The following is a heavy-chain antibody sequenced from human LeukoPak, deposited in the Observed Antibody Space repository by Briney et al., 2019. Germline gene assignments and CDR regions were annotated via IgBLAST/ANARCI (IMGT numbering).Heavy chain of an antibody. V-gene: IGHV3-9*01. CDR2: ISWNSAII. CDR3: AKADTAMITLMAFDI. CDR1: GFTFGDYA. Sequence: GGSLRLSCAASGFTFGDYAIHWVRQPPGKGLEWVSGISWNSAIIGYADSVKGRFTISRDNAKNSLYLQMNSLRAEDTAFYYCAKADTAMITLMAFDIWGQGTMVTVSS. J-gene: IGHJ3*02. D-gene: IGHD5-18*01.